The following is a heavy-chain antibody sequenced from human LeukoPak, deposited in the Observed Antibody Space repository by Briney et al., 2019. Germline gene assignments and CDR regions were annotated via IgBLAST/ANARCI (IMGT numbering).Heavy chain of an antibody. J-gene: IGHJ4*02. V-gene: IGHV3-48*04. CDR2: ISSSGSTI. D-gene: IGHD6-13*01. CDR1: GFTFSSYS. CDR3: AGGIAAAGDY. Sequence: GSLRLSCAASGFTFSSYSMNWVRQAPGKGLEWVSYISSSGSTIYYADSVKGRFTISRDNAKNSLYLQMNSLRAEDTAVYYCAGGIAAAGDYWGQGTLVTVSS.